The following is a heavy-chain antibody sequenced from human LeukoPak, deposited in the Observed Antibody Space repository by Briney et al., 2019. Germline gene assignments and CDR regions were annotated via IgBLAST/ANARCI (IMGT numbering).Heavy chain of an antibody. CDR3: ARVWLRYTFDY. V-gene: IGHV4-30-4*08. CDR1: GGSISSGDYY. J-gene: IGHJ4*02. D-gene: IGHD5-12*01. CDR2: IYYSGST. Sequence: TLSLTCTVSGGSISSGDYYWSWIRQPPGKGLEWIGYIYYSGSTYYNPSLKSRVTISVDTSKNQFSLKLRSVTAADTAVYYCARVWLRYTFDYWGQGTLVTVSS.